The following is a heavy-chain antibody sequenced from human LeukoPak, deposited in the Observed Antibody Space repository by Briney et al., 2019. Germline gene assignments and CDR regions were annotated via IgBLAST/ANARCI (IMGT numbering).Heavy chain of an antibody. V-gene: IGHV3-21*01. J-gene: IGHJ4*02. D-gene: IGHD4-17*01. CDR1: GFIFSSYS. Sequence: GGSLRLSCAASGFIFSSYSMNWVGQAPGKGLEWVSSISSSSNYIYYADSVRGRFTISRDNAKNSLYLQMNSLRAEDTAVYYCAGGDGDYDYFDYWGQGILVTVSS. CDR3: AGGDGDYDYFDY. CDR2: ISSSSNYI.